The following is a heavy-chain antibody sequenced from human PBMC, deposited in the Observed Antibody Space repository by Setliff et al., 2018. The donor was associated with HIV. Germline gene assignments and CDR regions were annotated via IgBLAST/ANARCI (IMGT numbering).Heavy chain of an antibody. V-gene: IGHV4-38-2*01. J-gene: IGHJ4*02. Sequence: SETLSLTCAVSGYSISSGYYWGWIRQPPGKGLAWIGSIYHSGSTYYTPSLQSRVTISVDTAKSQFSLKLSSVTAADTAVYYCAIGAPWSGFLYWGQGPLVTVSS. CDR3: AIGAPWSGFLY. D-gene: IGHD3-3*01. CDR2: IYHSGST. CDR1: GYSISSGYY.